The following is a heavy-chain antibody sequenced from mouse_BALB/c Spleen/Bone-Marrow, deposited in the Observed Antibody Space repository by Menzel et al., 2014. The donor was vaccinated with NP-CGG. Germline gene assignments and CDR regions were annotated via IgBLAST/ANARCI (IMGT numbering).Heavy chain of an antibody. D-gene: IGHD2-1*01. CDR1: GFSLTSYG. Sequence: QVQLKDSGPGLVAPSQSLSITCTVSGFSLTSYGVHWVRQPPGKGLEWLGAIWAGGSTNYNSALMSRLSISKDNSKSQVFLKMNSLQTDDTAMYYCARARSGNYYAGDYWGQGTSGTVSS. V-gene: IGHV2-9*02. CDR3: ARARSGNYYAGDY. CDR2: IWAGGST. J-gene: IGHJ4*01.